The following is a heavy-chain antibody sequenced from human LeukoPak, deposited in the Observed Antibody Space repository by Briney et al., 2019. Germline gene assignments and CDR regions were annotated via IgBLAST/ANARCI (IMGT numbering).Heavy chain of an antibody. V-gene: IGHV3-30-3*01. CDR1: GFTFSSYA. Sequence: GGSLRLSCAASGFTFSSYAMHWVRQAPGKGLEWVAVISYDGSNKYYADSVKGRFTISRDNSKNTLYLQVNSLRAEDTAVYYCARDHCGGDCYPEYFQHWGQGTLVTVSS. CDR2: ISYDGSNK. CDR3: ARDHCGGDCYPEYFQH. J-gene: IGHJ1*01. D-gene: IGHD2-21*02.